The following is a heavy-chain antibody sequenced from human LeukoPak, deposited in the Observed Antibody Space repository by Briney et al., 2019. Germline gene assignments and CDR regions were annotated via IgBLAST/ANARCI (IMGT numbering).Heavy chain of an antibody. CDR1: GGSFSGYY. V-gene: IGHV4-34*01. CDR3: ALDGGYYAFDY. J-gene: IGHJ4*02. Sequence: SETLSLTCAVYGGSFSGYYWSWIRQPPGKGLEWIGEINHSGSTNYNPSLKSRATISVDTSKNHFSLKLSSVTAADTAVYYCALDGGYYAFDYWGQGTLVTVSS. D-gene: IGHD3-22*01. CDR2: INHSGST.